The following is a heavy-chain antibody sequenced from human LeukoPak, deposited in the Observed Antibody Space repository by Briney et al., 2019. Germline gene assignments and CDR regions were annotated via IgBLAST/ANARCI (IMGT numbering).Heavy chain of an antibody. CDR2: INRSGST. CDR1: GGSFSGYF. V-gene: IGHV4-34*01. J-gene: IGHJ4*02. CDR3: ARPIIPRYSSGWYY. Sequence: PSETLSLTCAIYGGSFSGYFWSWFRQPPGKGLEWIGEINRSGSTNYNSSLSLKSRVTISVDTSKNHLSLKLSSVTASDTAVYYCARPIIPRYSSGWYYWGQGTLVTVSS. D-gene: IGHD6-19*01.